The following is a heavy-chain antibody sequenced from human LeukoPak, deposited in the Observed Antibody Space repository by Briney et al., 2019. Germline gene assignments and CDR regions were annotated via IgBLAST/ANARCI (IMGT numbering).Heavy chain of an antibody. J-gene: IGHJ3*02. V-gene: IGHV3-23*01. CDR1: GFTFSSHA. D-gene: IGHD2-2*01. CDR2: ISDGGGTT. CDR3: AKRPSISTTGSASAFDI. Sequence: GSLRPSCAASGFTFSSHAMSWFRQAPGKGLEWVSAISDGGGTTFYADSVKGRFAISRDNSKNTLFLQMNSLRAEDTALYYCAKRPSISTTGSASAFDIWGQGTMVTVSS.